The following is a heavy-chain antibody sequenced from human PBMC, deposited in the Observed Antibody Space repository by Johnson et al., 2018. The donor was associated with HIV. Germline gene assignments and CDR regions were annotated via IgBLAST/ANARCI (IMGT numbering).Heavy chain of an antibody. Sequence: VHLVESGGGLVKPGGSLRLSCAASGFTFSDYYMSWIRQAPGKGLEWVSYISSSGSTIYYADSVNGRFTISRDNSKNTLYLQMNSLRPEDTALYFCAKDSDTYYYGSGSYYNGKAFDIWGQGTMVTVSS. CDR2: ISSSGSTI. J-gene: IGHJ3*02. CDR3: AKDSDTYYYGSGSYYNGKAFDI. D-gene: IGHD3-10*01. V-gene: IGHV3-11*01. CDR1: GFTFSDYY.